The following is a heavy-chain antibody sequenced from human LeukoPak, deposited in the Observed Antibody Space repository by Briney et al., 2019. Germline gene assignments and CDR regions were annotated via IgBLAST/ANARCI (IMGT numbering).Heavy chain of an antibody. V-gene: IGHV3-23*01. D-gene: IGHD3-22*01. CDR1: GFTFSSYA. J-gene: IGHJ3*02. Sequence: GGFLRLSCAASGFTFSSYAMSWVRQAPGKGLEWVSAISGSGGSTYYADSVKGRFTISRDNSKNTLYLQMNSLRAEDTAVYYCAKDRDMIVVVKNAFDIWGQGTMVTVSS. CDR3: AKDRDMIVVVKNAFDI. CDR2: ISGSGGST.